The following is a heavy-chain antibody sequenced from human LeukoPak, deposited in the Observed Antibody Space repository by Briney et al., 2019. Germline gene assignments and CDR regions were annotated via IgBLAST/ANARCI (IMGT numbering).Heavy chain of an antibody. Sequence: GGSLRLSCAASGFTFSSYSMNWVRQAPGKGLEWVSSISSSSSYIYYADSVKGRFTISRDNAKNSLYLQMNSLRAEDTAVYYCARDHYYGSGSLYYYYYMDVWGKGTTVTISS. CDR1: GFTFSSYS. J-gene: IGHJ6*03. CDR2: ISSSSSYI. D-gene: IGHD3-10*01. CDR3: ARDHYYGSGSLYYYYYMDV. V-gene: IGHV3-21*01.